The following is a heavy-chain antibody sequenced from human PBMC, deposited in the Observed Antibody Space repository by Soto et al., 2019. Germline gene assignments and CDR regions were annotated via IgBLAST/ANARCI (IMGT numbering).Heavy chain of an antibody. D-gene: IGHD6-13*01. Sequence: QVQLQESGPGLVKPSGTLSLTCAVSGDSISNTNWWSWVRQPPGKGLEWIGGIYHSGDTNYNPSLKSRVILSVDKSKNQFFLKVNSVTAADTAVYYCARGERQQQRDTWGRGILVTVSS. V-gene: IGHV4-4*02. CDR3: ARGERQQQRDT. CDR1: GDSISNTNW. J-gene: IGHJ5*02. CDR2: IYHSGDT.